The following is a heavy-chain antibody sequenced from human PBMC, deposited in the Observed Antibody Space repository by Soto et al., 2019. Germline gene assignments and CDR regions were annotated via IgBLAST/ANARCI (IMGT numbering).Heavy chain of an antibody. CDR2: ISYDGRNK. CDR3: VKDGSSGWPYYYGLDV. V-gene: IGHV3-30*18. Sequence: QVQLVESGGGGVQPGRSLRLSCAASGFTFSSYGMHWVRQAPGKGLEWVAVISYDGRNKYYADSVKGRFTISRDNSKNTLYLQMSSLRAKDTAVYYCVKDGSSGWPYYYGLDVWGQGTTVTVSS. CDR1: GFTFSSYG. J-gene: IGHJ6*02. D-gene: IGHD6-19*01.